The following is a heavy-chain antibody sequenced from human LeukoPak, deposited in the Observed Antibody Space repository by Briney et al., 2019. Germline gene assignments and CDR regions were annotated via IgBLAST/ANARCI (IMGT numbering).Heavy chain of an antibody. CDR3: ARDRAYDILSGFHNYYGMDV. Sequence: GGSLRLSCAASGFTFSRYWMTWVRQAPGKGLEWVANIKQDGSEKNYVESVKGRFTISRDNAKNSLYLQMNSLGVEDTAVYYCARDRAYDILSGFHNYYGMDVWGQGTTVTVSS. CDR2: IKQDGSEK. D-gene: IGHD3-9*01. V-gene: IGHV3-7*01. CDR1: GFTFSRYW. J-gene: IGHJ6*02.